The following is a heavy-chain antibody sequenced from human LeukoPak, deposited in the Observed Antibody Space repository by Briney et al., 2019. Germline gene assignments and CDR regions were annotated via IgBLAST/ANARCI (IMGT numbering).Heavy chain of an antibody. CDR2: ISGDVATT. V-gene: IGHV3-43*02. Sequence: GGSLRLSCAVSGFTFDDYAMHWVRQAPGKGLEWVSLISGDVATTYYADSVKGRFTISRDNSKNSLYLQMNSLRTEDTALYYCAKTPPSYGRWGQGTLVTVSS. D-gene: IGHD1-14*01. CDR1: GFTFDDYA. J-gene: IGHJ4*02. CDR3: AKTPPSYGR.